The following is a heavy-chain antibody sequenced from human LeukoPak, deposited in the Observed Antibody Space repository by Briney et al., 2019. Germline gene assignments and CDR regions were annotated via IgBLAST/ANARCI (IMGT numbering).Heavy chain of an antibody. J-gene: IGHJ4*02. Sequence: GGSLRLSCEASGFTFGNYAMNWVRQAPGKGLEWVSTISGTGSSTYYADSAKGRFTISRDNSKNTLYLQMNSLRAEDTAVYYCAKALETGHRRAAGYWGQGTLVAVSS. D-gene: IGHD1-1*01. CDR2: ISGTGSST. CDR1: GFTFGNYA. V-gene: IGHV3-23*01. CDR3: AKALETGHRRAAGY.